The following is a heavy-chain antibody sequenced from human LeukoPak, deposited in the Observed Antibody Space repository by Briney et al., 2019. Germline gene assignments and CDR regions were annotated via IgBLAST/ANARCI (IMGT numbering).Heavy chain of an antibody. D-gene: IGHD3-22*01. Sequence: ASVKVSCKASGYTFTGYYMHWVRQAPGQGLEWMGWINPNSGGTNYAQKFQGRVTMTRDTSISTAYMELSSLRSEDTAVYYCAGGRYDSSGYYWSYYYYYYMDVWGKGTTVTVSS. CDR2: INPNSGGT. V-gene: IGHV1-2*02. J-gene: IGHJ6*03. CDR1: GYTFTGYY. CDR3: AGGRYDSSGYYWSYYYYYYMDV.